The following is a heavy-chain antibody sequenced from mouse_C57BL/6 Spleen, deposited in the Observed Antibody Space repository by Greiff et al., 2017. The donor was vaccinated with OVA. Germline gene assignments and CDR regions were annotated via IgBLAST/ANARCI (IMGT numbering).Heavy chain of an antibody. CDR3: ARDEARSNYVGLFAY. D-gene: IGHD2-5*01. Sequence: EVKLVESEGGLVQPGSSMKLSCTASGFTFSDYYMAWVRQVPEKGLEWVANINYDGSSTYYLDSLKSRFIIARDNAKNILYLQMSSLKSEDTATYYCARDEARSNYVGLFAYWGQGTLVTVSA. CDR2: INYDGSST. CDR1: GFTFSDYY. V-gene: IGHV5-16*01. J-gene: IGHJ3*01.